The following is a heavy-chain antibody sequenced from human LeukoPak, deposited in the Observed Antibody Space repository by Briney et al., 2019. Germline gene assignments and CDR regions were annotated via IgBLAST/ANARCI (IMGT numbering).Heavy chain of an antibody. CDR1: GFTFTSYS. V-gene: IGHV3-23*01. CDR3: AKGGKWDVTPFDY. D-gene: IGHD1-26*01. J-gene: IGHJ4*02. Sequence: GGSLRLSCAASGFTFTSYSMNWVRQAPGKGLEWVSTISGGGGSTYYADSVKGRFTISRDNSKNTLYLQVNSLRAEDTAVYYCAKGGKWDVTPFDYWGQGSLVTVSS. CDR2: ISGGGGST.